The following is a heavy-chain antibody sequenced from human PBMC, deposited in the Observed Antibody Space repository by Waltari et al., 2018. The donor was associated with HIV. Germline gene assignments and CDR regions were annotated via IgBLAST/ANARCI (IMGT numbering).Heavy chain of an antibody. J-gene: IGHJ3*02. V-gene: IGHV1-69*12. CDR2: IIPIFDST. Sequence: VQLVQSGAGGKKPGSSVKVSCKASGGTFSSYAIHWLRQAPGQGLEWMGRIIPIFDSTDYPQKFQDRVTITADESTNTAYMELSSLRSEDTAVYYCARGAGPNSGWSLGTFDIWGQGTKVTVSS. CDR3: ARGAGPNSGWSLGTFDI. CDR1: GGTFSSYA. D-gene: IGHD6-19*01.